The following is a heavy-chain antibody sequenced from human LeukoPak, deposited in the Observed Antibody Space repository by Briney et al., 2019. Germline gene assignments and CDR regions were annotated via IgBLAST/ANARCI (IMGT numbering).Heavy chain of an antibody. CDR1: GYTFTTYY. CDR2: INPGGGST. V-gene: IGHV1-46*01. CDR3: ARVISPDTYYYDSSGINSFDY. D-gene: IGHD3-22*01. Sequence: ASVKVSCKASGYTFTTYYMHWVRQAPGQGLEWMGIINPGGGSTSYAQKFQGRVTMTRDMSTSTVYMELSSLTSDDTAVYYCARVISPDTYYYDSSGINSFDYWGQGTLVTVSS. J-gene: IGHJ4*02.